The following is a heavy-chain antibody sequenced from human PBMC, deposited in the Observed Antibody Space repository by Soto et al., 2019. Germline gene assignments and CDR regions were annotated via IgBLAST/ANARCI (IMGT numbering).Heavy chain of an antibody. D-gene: IGHD3-22*01. V-gene: IGHV1-69*18. CDR3: VGYYYDTSGYYYDY. CDR2: IIPIFESS. J-gene: IGHJ4*02. Sequence: QVQLVQSGAAVKKPGSSVKVSCKASGGTFSSFAISWVRQAPGQGLEWMGRIIPIFESSNYAQKFQGRVTITADESTSTAYMELSSLRSEDTAVFYCVGYYYDTSGYYYDYWGQGTLVTVSS. CDR1: GGTFSSFA.